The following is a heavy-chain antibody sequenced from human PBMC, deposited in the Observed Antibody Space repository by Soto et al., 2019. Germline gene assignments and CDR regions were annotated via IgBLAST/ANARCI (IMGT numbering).Heavy chain of an antibody. CDR2: ISYDSGAI. J-gene: IGHJ6*02. D-gene: IGHD6-25*01. CDR3: AKDRRPNYYYGMDV. CDR1: GGSISSYY. Sequence: LSLTCTVSGGSISSYYWSWVRQAPGKGLEWVSGISYDSGAIGYADSVKGRFTISRDNARNSLFLQMNSLRADDTAVYYCAKDRRPNYYYGMDVWGQGTTVTVSS. V-gene: IGHV3-9*01.